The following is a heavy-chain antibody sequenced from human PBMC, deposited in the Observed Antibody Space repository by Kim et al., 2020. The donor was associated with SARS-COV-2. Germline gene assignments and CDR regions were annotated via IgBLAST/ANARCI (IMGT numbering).Heavy chain of an antibody. Sequence: ASVKVSCKASGYTFTSYDINWVRQATGQGLEWMGWMNPNSGNTGYAQKFQGRVTMTRNTSISTAYMELSSLRSEDTAVYYCARVGVSDWYSSGWYYFDYWGQGTLVTVSS. CDR1: GYTFTSYD. V-gene: IGHV1-8*01. CDR2: MNPNSGNT. CDR3: ARVGVSDWYSSGWYYFDY. J-gene: IGHJ4*02. D-gene: IGHD6-13*01.